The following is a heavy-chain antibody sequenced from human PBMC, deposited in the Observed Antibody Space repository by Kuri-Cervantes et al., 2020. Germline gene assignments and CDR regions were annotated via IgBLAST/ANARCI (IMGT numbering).Heavy chain of an antibody. J-gene: IGHJ4*02. D-gene: IGHD3-9*01. CDR2: IGKAGDS. CDR1: GFTVSSNY. V-gene: IGHV3-13*01. CDR3: ARGDILTGYFD. Sequence: GESLKISCAASGFTVSSNYMSWVRQAPGKGLEWVSAIGKAGDSYYPGSVKGRFTISRENAKNSLYLQMNSLRAGDTALYYCARGDILTGYFDWGQGTLVTVSS.